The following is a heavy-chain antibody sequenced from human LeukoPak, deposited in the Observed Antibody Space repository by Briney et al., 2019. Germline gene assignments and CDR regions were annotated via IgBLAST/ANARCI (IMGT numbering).Heavy chain of an antibody. D-gene: IGHD2-15*01. CDR2: IYYSGST. CDR3: ARDPVYAGYCSGGSCPKYYFDY. Sequence: PSQTLSLTCTVSGGSISSSSYYWGWIRQPPWKGLEWIGSIYYSGSTYYNPSLKSRVTISVDTSKNQFSLKLSSVTAADTAVYYCARDPVYAGYCSGGSCPKYYFDYWGQGTLVTVSS. J-gene: IGHJ4*02. CDR1: GGSISSSSYY. V-gene: IGHV4-39*07.